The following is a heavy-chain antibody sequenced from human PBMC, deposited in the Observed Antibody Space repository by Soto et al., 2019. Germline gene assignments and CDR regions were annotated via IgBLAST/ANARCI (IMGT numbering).Heavy chain of an antibody. CDR1: GYTFTSYG. J-gene: IGHJ5*02. CDR3: ARFTGSYGLVGP. CDR2: IIPILGIA. V-gene: IGHV1-69*04. Sequence: SVKVSCKASGYTFTSYGISWVRQAPGQGLEWMGRIIPILGIANYAQKFQGRVTITADKSTSTAYMELSSLRSEDTAVYYCARFTGSYGLVGPWGQGTLVTVSS. D-gene: IGHD5-18*01.